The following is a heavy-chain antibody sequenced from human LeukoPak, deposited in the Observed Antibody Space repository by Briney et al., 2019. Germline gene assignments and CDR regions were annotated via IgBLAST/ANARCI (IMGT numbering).Heavy chain of an antibody. V-gene: IGHV4-38-2*01. CDR1: GYSISSGYY. J-gene: IGHJ6*03. Sequence: SETLSLTCAVSGYSISSGYYWGWIRQPPGKGLEWIGSIYHSGSTYYNPSLKSRVTISVDTSKNQFSLKLSSVTAADTAVYYCARHVPSYYYCYMDVWGKGTTVTVSS. CDR2: IYHSGST. CDR3: ARHVPSYYYCYMDV.